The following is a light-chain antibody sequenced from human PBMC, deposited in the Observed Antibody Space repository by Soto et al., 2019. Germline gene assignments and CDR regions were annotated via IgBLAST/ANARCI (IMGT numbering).Light chain of an antibody. Sequence: QSVLNQPASVSGSPGQSITISCTGTSSDVGGYNYVSWYQQHPGKAPKLMIYDVSNRPSGVSNRFSGSKSGNTASLTISGLQAEDEADYYCSSYTSSSTPGVFGGGTTLTVL. V-gene: IGLV2-14*01. CDR1: SSDVGGYNY. CDR3: SSYTSSSTPGV. CDR2: DVS. J-gene: IGLJ3*02.